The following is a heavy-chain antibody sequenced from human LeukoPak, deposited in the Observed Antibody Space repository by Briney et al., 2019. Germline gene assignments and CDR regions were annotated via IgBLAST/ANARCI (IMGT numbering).Heavy chain of an antibody. CDR2: ISYDGSNK. Sequence: GGSLRLSCAASGFTFSSYAMHWVRQAPGKGLEWVAVISYDGSNKYYADSVKGRFTISRDNSKNTLYLQMNSLRAEDTAAYYCARDSGTAMEINYYYYGMDVWGQGTTVTVSS. CDR3: ARDSGTAMEINYYYYGMDV. V-gene: IGHV3-30-3*01. D-gene: IGHD5-18*01. CDR1: GFTFSSYA. J-gene: IGHJ6*02.